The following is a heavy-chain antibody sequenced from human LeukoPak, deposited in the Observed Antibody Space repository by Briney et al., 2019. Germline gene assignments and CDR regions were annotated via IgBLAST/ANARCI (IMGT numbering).Heavy chain of an antibody. CDR1: GDSVSSNSAT. CDR3: ARISSTSGHYFDY. Sequence: SQTLSLTCAISGDSVSSNSATWNWIRRSPSRGLEWLGRTYYRSKWYNDYAVSVKSRITINPDTSKNQFSLQLNSVTPEDTAVYYCARISSTSGHYFDYWGQGTVVTVSS. V-gene: IGHV6-1*01. CDR2: TYYRSKWYN. D-gene: IGHD2-2*01. J-gene: IGHJ4*02.